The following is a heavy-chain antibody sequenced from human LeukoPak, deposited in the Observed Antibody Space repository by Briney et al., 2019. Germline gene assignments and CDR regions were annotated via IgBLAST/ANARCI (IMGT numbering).Heavy chain of an antibody. J-gene: IGHJ4*02. Sequence: SETLSLTCAVYGGSFSGYYWSWIRQPPGKGLEWIGEINHSGSTNYNPSLKSRVTISVDTSKNQFSLKLSSVTAADTAVYYCARRDRSYYDSSGSPYYFDYWGQGTLVTVSS. V-gene: IGHV4-34*01. CDR3: ARRDRSYYDSSGSPYYFDY. CDR2: INHSGST. CDR1: GGSFSGYY. D-gene: IGHD3-22*01.